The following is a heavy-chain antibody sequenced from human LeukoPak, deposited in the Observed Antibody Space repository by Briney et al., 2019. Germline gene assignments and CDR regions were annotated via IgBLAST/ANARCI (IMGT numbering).Heavy chain of an antibody. CDR3: ATQRSGWHYFDY. CDR1: GFTPSNHA. D-gene: IGHD6-19*01. V-gene: IGHV3-23*01. CDR2: ISSSGSST. Sequence: AGGSLRLSCAASGFTPSNHAMSWARQAPGKALEWVSSISSSGSSTYYADSVKGRFTISRDNSKNTLFLQMNSLRAEDTAVYYCATQRSGWHYFDYWGQGTLVTVSS. J-gene: IGHJ4*02.